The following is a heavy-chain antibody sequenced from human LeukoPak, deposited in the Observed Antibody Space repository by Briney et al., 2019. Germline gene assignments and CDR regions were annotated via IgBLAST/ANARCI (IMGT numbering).Heavy chain of an antibody. J-gene: IGHJ4*02. CDR2: ISYDGSNI. V-gene: IGHV3-30*04. Sequence: PGGSLRLSCAASGFTFSIYAMHWVRQAPGKGLEWVAVISYDGSNIYYADSVKGRFTISRDNSKNAVYLQMNSLRAEDTAIYYCIKEHYTVTTFTFDYWGQGTLVTVSS. CDR3: IKEHYTVTTFTFDY. D-gene: IGHD4-17*01. CDR1: GFTFSIYA.